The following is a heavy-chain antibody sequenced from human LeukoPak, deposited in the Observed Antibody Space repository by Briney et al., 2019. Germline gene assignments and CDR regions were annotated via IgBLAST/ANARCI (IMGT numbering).Heavy chain of an antibody. V-gene: IGHV4-61*01. D-gene: IGHD5-24*01. J-gene: IGHJ4*02. Sequence: SETLSLTRTVSGGSVSSGTYYWTWIRQSPGMGLDWVGYICYNGNTDYNPSHKSRVTISVDTSKNQFSLRLTSVTAADTAVYYCARVYKMAGWIDYWGQGTLVTVSS. CDR3: ARVYKMAGWIDY. CDR1: GGSVSSGTYY. CDR2: ICYNGNT.